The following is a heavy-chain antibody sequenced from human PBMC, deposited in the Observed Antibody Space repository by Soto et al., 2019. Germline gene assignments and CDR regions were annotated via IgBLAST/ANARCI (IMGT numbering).Heavy chain of an antibody. CDR2: ISAYNGNT. CDR1: GYTFTSYG. D-gene: IGHD3-22*01. J-gene: IGHJ4*02. V-gene: IGHV1-18*01. CDR3: ARDRPRYYYDSSAAHDY. Sequence: GASVKVSCKASGYTFTSYGISWVRQAPGQGLEWMGWISAYNGNTNYAQKLQGRVTMTTDTSTSTAYMELRSLRSDDTAVYYCARDRPRYYYDSSAAHDYWGQGTLVTVSS.